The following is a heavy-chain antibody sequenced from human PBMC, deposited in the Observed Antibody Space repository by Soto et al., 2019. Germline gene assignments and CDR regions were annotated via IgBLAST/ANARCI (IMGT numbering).Heavy chain of an antibody. Sequence: GGSLRLSCAASGFTFSDYYMSWIRQAPGKGLEWVSYISSSSSYTNYADSVKGRFTISRDNAKNSLYLQMNSLRAEDTAVYYCARVRYSSSWYKGGHVWFDPWGQGTLVTVSS. V-gene: IGHV3-11*06. CDR3: ARVRYSSSWYKGGHVWFDP. J-gene: IGHJ5*02. D-gene: IGHD6-13*01. CDR1: GFTFSDYY. CDR2: ISSSSSYT.